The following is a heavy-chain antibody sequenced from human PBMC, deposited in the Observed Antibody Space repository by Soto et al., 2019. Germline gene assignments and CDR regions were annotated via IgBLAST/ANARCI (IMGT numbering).Heavy chain of an antibody. CDR2: ISYDGSNK. Sequence: QVQLVESGGGVVQPGRSLRLSCAASGFTFSSYGMHWVRQAPGKGLEWVAVISYDGSNKYYADSVKGRFTISRDNSKNTLYMQTNSLRAEDTAVYYCATAGLLWFGDLYYYYYMDVWGQGTTVTVSS. CDR1: GFTFSSYG. CDR3: ATAGLLWFGDLYYYYYMDV. V-gene: IGHV3-30*03. J-gene: IGHJ6*03. D-gene: IGHD3-10*01.